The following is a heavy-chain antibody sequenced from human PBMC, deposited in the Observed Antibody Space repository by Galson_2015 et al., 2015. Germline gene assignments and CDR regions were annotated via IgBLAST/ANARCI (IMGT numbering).Heavy chain of an antibody. D-gene: IGHD3-3*01. J-gene: IGHJ4*02. V-gene: IGHV3-74*01. CDR3: GRDLLTYNDLLPSGPDY. CDR1: GFTFSRYW. Sequence: CAASGFTFSRYWLHWVRQAPGKVLVWVSRINSDGSSTNYADSVKGRFTISRDNAKNTLYLQMNSLRAEDTAVYYCGRDLLTYNDLLPSGPDYWGQGTLVTVSS. CDR2: INSDGSST.